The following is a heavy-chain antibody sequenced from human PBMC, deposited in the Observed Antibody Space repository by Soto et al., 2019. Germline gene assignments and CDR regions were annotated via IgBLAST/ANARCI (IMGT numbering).Heavy chain of an antibody. D-gene: IGHD1-26*01. J-gene: IGHJ6*02. CDR3: ARGSVGQYYYYGMDV. V-gene: IGHV4-39*01. CDR1: GGSISSSSYY. CDR2: IYYSGST. Sequence: SGTLSLTCTVSGGSISSSSYYWGWIRQPPGKGLEWIGSIYYSGSTYYNPSLKSRVTISVDTSKNQFSLKLSSVTAADTAVYYCARGSVGQYYYYGMDVWGQGTTVTVSS.